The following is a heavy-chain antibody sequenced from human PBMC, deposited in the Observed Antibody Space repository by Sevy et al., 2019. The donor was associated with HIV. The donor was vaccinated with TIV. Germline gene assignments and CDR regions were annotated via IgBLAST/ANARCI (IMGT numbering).Heavy chain of an antibody. Sequence: GGSLRLSCAASGFTFSTYWMSWVRQAPGKGLEWVANIRQDGSEKYYLDSVKGRFTISKDNAKNSLYLQMNSLRAEDTAVYYCARDVTTAIFGVLRDYGMDVWGQGTTVTVSS. CDR2: IRQDGSEK. D-gene: IGHD3-3*01. CDR1: GFTFSTYW. CDR3: ARDVTTAIFGVLRDYGMDV. J-gene: IGHJ6*02. V-gene: IGHV3-7*01.